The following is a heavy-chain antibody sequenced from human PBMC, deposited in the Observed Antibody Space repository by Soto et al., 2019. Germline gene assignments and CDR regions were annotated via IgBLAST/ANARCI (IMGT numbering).Heavy chain of an antibody. D-gene: IGHD1-26*01. CDR1: GYNFTSYG. Sequence: QVQLVQSGAEVKKPGASVKVSCKASGYNFTSYGISWVRQAPGQGLEWMGWISAYNGNTNYAQKLQGRVTMTKDTSTSTAYMELSSVRPDDTAVKYCVRLCAIAGVGGLDYWGQGTLVTISS. CDR2: ISAYNGNT. J-gene: IGHJ4*02. CDR3: VRLCAIAGVGGLDY. V-gene: IGHV1-18*01.